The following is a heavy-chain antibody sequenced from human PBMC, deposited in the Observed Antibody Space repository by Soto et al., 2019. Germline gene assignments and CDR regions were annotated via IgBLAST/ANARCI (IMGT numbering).Heavy chain of an antibody. CDR3: AKDSSGWSDYYYGMDV. CDR2: ISGSGGST. J-gene: IGHJ6*02. V-gene: IGHV3-23*01. CDR1: GFTFSSYA. Sequence: EVQLLESGGGLVQPGGSLRLSCAASGFTFSSYAMSWVRQAPGKGLEWVSAISGSGGSTYYADSVKGRFTISRDNSKNTLYLQMNSLRAEDMAVYYCAKDSSGWSDYYYGMDVWGQGTTVTVSS. D-gene: IGHD6-19*01.